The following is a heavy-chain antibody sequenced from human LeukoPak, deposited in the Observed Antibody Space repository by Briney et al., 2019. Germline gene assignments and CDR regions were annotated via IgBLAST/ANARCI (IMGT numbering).Heavy chain of an antibody. CDR3: ALQVHAFDI. CDR1: GGSFSGYY. V-gene: IGHV4-34*01. Sequence: SETLSLTCAVYGGSFSGYYWSWIRQPPGQGLEWIGEINHSGSTNYNPSLKSRVTISVDTSKNQFSLKLSSVTAADTAVYYCALQVHAFDIWGQGTMVTVSS. CDR2: INHSGST. J-gene: IGHJ3*02. D-gene: IGHD5-24*01.